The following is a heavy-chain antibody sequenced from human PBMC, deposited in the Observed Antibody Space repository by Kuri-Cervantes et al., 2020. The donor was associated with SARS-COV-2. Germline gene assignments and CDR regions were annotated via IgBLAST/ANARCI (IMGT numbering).Heavy chain of an antibody. D-gene: IGHD2/OR15-2a*01. Sequence: SETLSLTCTVSGGSISSSSYYWGWIRQPPGKGLEWIGSIYYSGSTYYTPSLKSLVTIFVDTSKNQFSLKLSSVTAADTAVYYCARHMEENERATNWFDPWGQGPLVTVSS. V-gene: IGHV4-39*01. J-gene: IGHJ5*02. CDR3: ARHMEENERATNWFDP. CDR2: IYYSGST. CDR1: GGSISSSSYY.